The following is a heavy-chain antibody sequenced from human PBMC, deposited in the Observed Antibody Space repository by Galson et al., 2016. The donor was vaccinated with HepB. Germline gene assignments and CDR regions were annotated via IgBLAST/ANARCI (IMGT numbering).Heavy chain of an antibody. D-gene: IGHD5-18*01. CDR3: ARVGYSYGYGWYFDL. CDR2: IQQDGSER. Sequence: SLRLSCAASGFTFSRYWMTWVRQAPGKGLEWVANIQQDGSERLYVDSLKGRFTISRDNAKNSLYLQMSRLGVADTAVYYCARVGYSYGYGWYFDLWGRGTLVTVSS. CDR1: GFTFSRYW. J-gene: IGHJ2*01. V-gene: IGHV3-7*01.